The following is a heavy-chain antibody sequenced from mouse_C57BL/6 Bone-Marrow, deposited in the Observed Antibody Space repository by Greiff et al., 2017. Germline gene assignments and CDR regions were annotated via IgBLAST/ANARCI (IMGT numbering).Heavy chain of an antibody. Sequence: EVKLVESGGGLVKPGGSLKLSCAASGFTFSSYAMSWVRQTPEKRLEWVATISDGGSYTYYPDNVKGRFTISRDNAKNNLYLQMSHLKSEDTAMYYCASASIVTTAHYYAMDYWGQGTSVTVSS. CDR1: GFTFSSYA. D-gene: IGHD2-5*01. CDR2: ISDGGSYT. J-gene: IGHJ4*01. CDR3: ASASIVTTAHYYAMDY. V-gene: IGHV5-4*03.